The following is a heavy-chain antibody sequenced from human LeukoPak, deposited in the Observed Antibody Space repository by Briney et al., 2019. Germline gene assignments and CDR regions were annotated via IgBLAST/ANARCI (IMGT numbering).Heavy chain of an antibody. J-gene: IGHJ4*02. Sequence: GGSLRLSCAASGFTLDDYTMHWVRQAPGKGLEWVSLINWDGDSTSYADSVKGRFFISRDSSKNSLHLQMNSLRSEDTALYYCVKGYYYDSRGYSALDYWGQGTLVSVST. D-gene: IGHD3-22*01. V-gene: IGHV3-43*01. CDR2: INWDGDST. CDR1: GFTLDDYT. CDR3: VKGYYYDSRGYSALDY.